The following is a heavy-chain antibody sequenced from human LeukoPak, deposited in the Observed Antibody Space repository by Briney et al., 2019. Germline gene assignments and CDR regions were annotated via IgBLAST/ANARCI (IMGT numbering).Heavy chain of an antibody. J-gene: IGHJ4*02. CDR1: GFTFSNYT. D-gene: IGHD2-8*01. Sequence: GGSLRLSCAASGFTFSNYTMNWVRQAPGKGLEWVSSISSSSSYIHYADSVKGRFSISRDNAKNSLYLQMNSLRAEDTAVYYCARGPTNGQAFDYWGQGTLVSVSS. CDR2: ISSSSSYI. V-gene: IGHV3-21*01. CDR3: ARGPTNGQAFDY.